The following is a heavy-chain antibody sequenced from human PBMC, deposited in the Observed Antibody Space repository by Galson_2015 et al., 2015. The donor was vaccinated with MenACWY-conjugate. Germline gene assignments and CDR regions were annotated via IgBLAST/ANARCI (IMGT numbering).Heavy chain of an antibody. J-gene: IGHJ3*01. CDR1: GFTFSHHG. Sequence: SLRLSCAASGFTFSHHGMNWVRQAPGKGLEWVSYISASGGTIYYADSLEGRLTISRDNAKNSLYLQMNSLRPEDPAVYYCARDLSSSWYSALDFWGQGTLVTVSS. V-gene: IGHV3-48*03. D-gene: IGHD6-13*01. CDR2: ISASGGTI. CDR3: ARDLSSSWYSALDF.